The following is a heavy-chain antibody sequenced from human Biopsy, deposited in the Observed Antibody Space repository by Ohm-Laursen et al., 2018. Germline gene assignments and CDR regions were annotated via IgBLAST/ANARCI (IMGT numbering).Heavy chain of an antibody. D-gene: IGHD2-8*02. Sequence: SPRLSCAASGFTFSRSVMHWVRQAPGKGLMWVSRIHGDERSATYAEPVKGRFTISRDNAKNTLHLQMNSLRAEDTAVYYCTGDSGGLGDYWGQGTLVTVPS. CDR3: TGDSGGLGDY. CDR1: GFTFSRSV. V-gene: IGHV3-74*03. CDR2: IHGDERSA. J-gene: IGHJ4*02.